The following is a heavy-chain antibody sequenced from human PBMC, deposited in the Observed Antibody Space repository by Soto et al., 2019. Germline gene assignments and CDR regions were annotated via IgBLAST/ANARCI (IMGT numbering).Heavy chain of an antibody. V-gene: IGHV3-23*01. CDR2: ISGSGGST. CDR1: GFTFSSYA. CDR3: AKRPLYSGELP. Sequence: VGSLRLSCAASGFTFSSYAMSWVRQAPGKGLEWVSAISGSGGSTYYADSVKGRFTISRDNSKNTLYLQMNSLRAEDTAVYYCAKRPLYSGELPWGQGTLVTVSS. D-gene: IGHD2-15*01. J-gene: IGHJ5*02.